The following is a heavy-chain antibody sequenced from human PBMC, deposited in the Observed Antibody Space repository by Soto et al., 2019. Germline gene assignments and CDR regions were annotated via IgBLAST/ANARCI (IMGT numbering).Heavy chain of an antibody. D-gene: IGHD3-9*01. V-gene: IGHV1-3*01. Sequence: GASVKVSCKASGYTFTSYAMHWVRQAPGQRLEWMGWINAGNGNTKYSQKFQGRVTITRDTSASTAYMELSSLRSEDTAVYYCARDWVLNYDILTGSDAFDIWGQGTMVTVSS. CDR1: GYTFTSYA. J-gene: IGHJ3*02. CDR2: INAGNGNT. CDR3: ARDWVLNYDILTGSDAFDI.